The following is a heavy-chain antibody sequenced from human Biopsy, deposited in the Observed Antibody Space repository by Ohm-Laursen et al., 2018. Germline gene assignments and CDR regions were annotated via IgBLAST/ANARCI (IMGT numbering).Heavy chain of an antibody. D-gene: IGHD2-21*01. Sequence: GTLSLTCAVYGRSFSNDYWTWIRQSPGKGLEWIGEVSHNGGTNYNPSLKARVSISMDTSKNQFSLNLTSVTAADTALYYCARGKRGPVAIPRDNPNRIRGWFDPWDPGTLVTVSS. CDR2: VSHNGGT. J-gene: IGHJ5*02. CDR1: GRSFSNDY. V-gene: IGHV4-34*01. CDR3: ARGKRGPVAIPRDNPNRIRGWFDP.